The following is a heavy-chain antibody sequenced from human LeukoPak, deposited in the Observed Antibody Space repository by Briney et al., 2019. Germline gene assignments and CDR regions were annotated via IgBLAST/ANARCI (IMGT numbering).Heavy chain of an antibody. J-gene: IGHJ5*02. Sequence: GASVKVSCKVSGYTLTELSMHWVRQAPGKGLEWMGGFDPEDGETIYAQKFQGRVTMTEDTSTDTAYMELSSLRSEDTAVYYCATFVSGSYDRCWFDPWGQGTLVTVSS. CDR3: ATFVSGSYDRCWFDP. V-gene: IGHV1-24*01. D-gene: IGHD1-26*01. CDR2: FDPEDGET. CDR1: GYTLTELS.